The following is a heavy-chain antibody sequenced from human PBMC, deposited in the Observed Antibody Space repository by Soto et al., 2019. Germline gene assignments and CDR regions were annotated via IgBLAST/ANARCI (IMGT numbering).Heavy chain of an antibody. CDR3: ARGRDGDY. CDR1: GYGFTTYG. V-gene: IGHV1-18*01. CDR2: ISAHNGNT. D-gene: IGHD6-6*01. J-gene: IGHJ4*02. Sequence: QVHLVQSGAEVKKPGASVKVACKGSGYGFTTYGITWVRQATGQGLEWMAWISAHNGNTNYAQKLQGRVTVTRDTSTSTAYMELRSLRSDDTAVYYCARGRDGDYWGQGALVTVSS.